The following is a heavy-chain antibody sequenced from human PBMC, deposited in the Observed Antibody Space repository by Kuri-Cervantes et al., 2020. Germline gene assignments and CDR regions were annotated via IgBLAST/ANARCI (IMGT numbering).Heavy chain of an antibody. Sequence: ASVKVSCKASGYTFTSYAMNWVRQAPGHGLEWVGWFSAYNGDTLSAEKVQGRVALTTDTSTNTAYMELTSLQPDDTAIYYCARGGFIRGFDFWGQGTLVTVSS. CDR2: FSAYNGDT. J-gene: IGHJ4*02. V-gene: IGHV1-18*01. CDR1: GYTFTSYA. CDR3: ARGGFIRGFDF. D-gene: IGHD3-10*01.